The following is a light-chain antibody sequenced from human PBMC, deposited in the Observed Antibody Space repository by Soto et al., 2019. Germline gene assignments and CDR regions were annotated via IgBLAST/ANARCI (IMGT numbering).Light chain of an antibody. CDR1: QSVSSN. V-gene: IGKV3-15*01. CDR2: GAS. CDR3: QQYNNWPPA. J-gene: IGKJ1*01. Sequence: EIVMTQSPAPLSVSPGERATLSCRASQSVSSNLAWYQQKPGQAPRLLIYGASTRATGIPARFSGSGSGTEFTLTISSLQSEDCAVYYCQQYNNWPPAFGQGTKVEIK.